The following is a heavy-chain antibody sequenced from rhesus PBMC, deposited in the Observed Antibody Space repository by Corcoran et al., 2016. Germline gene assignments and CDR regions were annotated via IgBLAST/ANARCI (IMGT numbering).Heavy chain of an antibody. Sequence: QVQLQQWGEGLVKPSETLSLTCAVYGGSISGYYYWSWIRQPPGQGLEWIGYIYGNSASTNYHPSLKNRVTISKDTSKNQFSLKLSSVTAADTAGYYCARATRYSWNNRGHNGFDAWGPGVLVTVSS. CDR2: IYGNSAST. CDR3: ARATRYSWNNRGHNGFDA. V-gene: IGHV4-73*01. D-gene: IGHD1-20*01. J-gene: IGHJ5-1*01. CDR1: GGSISGYYY.